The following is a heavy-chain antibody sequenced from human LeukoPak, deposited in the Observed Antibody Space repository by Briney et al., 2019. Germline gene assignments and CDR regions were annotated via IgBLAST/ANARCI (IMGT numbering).Heavy chain of an antibody. D-gene: IGHD3-9*01. CDR2: TYYRSKWYN. V-gene: IGHV6-1*01. CDR3: ARVSSGILTGYYTYYHGMDV. Sequence: SQTLSLTCAISGDCVSSNSAAWNWIRQSPSRGLEWLGRTYYRSKWYNDYAVSVKSRIIINPDTSKNHFSLQLNSVTPEDTAVYYCARVSSGILTGYYTYYHGMDVWGQGTTVSVSS. CDR1: GDCVSSNSAA. J-gene: IGHJ6*02.